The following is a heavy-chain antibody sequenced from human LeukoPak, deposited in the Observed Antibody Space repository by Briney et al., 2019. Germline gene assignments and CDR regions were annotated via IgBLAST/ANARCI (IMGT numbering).Heavy chain of an antibody. CDR3: VRRPSTWYSGWFDP. Sequence: SETLSLTCTVSGGSISSSSYYWVWIRQPPGKGLEWIGSIYYSGSTYYNPSLKSRVTISVDTSKNQFSLKLSSVTAADTAVYYCVRRPSTWYSGWFDPWGQGTLVTVSS. D-gene: IGHD6-13*01. J-gene: IGHJ5*02. CDR1: GGSISSSSYY. CDR2: IYYSGST. V-gene: IGHV4-39*01.